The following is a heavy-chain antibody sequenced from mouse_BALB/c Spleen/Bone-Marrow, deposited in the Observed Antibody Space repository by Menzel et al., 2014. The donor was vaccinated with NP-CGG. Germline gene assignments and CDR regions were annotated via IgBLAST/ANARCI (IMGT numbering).Heavy chain of an antibody. Sequence: EVMLVESGGGLVQPGGSLKLSCAASGFSFSGYGMTWVRQTPDKRLELVAIINSNGGSTYYSDSVKGRFTISRDNAKNTLYLKMSSPKSEDTAMYYCARGYDYDSWFAYWGQGTLVTVSA. CDR1: GFSFSGYG. D-gene: IGHD2-4*01. CDR2: INSNGGST. J-gene: IGHJ3*01. V-gene: IGHV5-6-3*01. CDR3: ARGYDYDSWFAY.